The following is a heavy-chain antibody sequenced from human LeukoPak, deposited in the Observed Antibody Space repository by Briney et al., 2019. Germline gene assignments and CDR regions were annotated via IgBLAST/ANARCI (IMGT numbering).Heavy chain of an antibody. V-gene: IGHV4-39*07. CDR3: ARDRSNNYDFWSGYSCWFDP. Sequence: SETLSLTCTVSGGSISSSSYYWGWIRQPPGKGLEWIGSIYYSGSTYYNPSLKSRVTISVDTSKNQFSLKLRSVAAADTAVYYCARDRSNNYDFWSGYSCWFDPWGQGTLVTVSS. CDR1: GGSISSSSYY. J-gene: IGHJ5*02. D-gene: IGHD3-3*01. CDR2: IYYSGST.